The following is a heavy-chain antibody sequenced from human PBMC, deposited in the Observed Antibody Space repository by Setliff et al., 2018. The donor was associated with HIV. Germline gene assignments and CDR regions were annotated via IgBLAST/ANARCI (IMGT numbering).Heavy chain of an antibody. V-gene: IGHV4-59*01. CDR3: ARGDGYRANDAYYDTGMDV. CDR1: GGSINNYF. Sequence: SETLSLTCTVSGGSINNYFWSWIRQSPGRGLEWIGYIYYSGETNYNPSLKSRVTFSVDTSKNQFSLKLSSVTAADTAVYYCARGDGYRANDAYYDTGMDVWGQGITVTVSS. J-gene: IGHJ6*02. D-gene: IGHD5-12*01. CDR2: IYYSGET.